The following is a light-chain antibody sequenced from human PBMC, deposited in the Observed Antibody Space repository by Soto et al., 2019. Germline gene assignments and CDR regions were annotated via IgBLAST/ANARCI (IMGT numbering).Light chain of an antibody. CDR2: DTS. CDR1: QSVSRD. V-gene: IGKV3-11*01. CDR3: QQRSDWPQIT. Sequence: EVVLTQSPATLSLSPGETATLSCRASQSVSRDLVWYQQTPGQAPRLLIYDTSNRATGIPARFSGSGSGTDFTLTISSLEPEDFALYFCQQRSDWPQITFGQGTRLEIK. J-gene: IGKJ5*01.